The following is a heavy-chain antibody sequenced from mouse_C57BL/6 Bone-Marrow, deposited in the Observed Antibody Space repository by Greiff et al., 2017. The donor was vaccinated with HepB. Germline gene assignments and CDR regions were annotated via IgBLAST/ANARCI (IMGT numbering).Heavy chain of an antibody. CDR2: INPNNGGT. D-gene: IGHD1-1*01. J-gene: IGHJ1*03. V-gene: IGHV1-18*01. CDR1: GYTFTDYN. CDR3: ARATVVASYWYFDV. Sequence: EVQLQQSGPELVKPGASVKIPCKASGYTFTDYNMDWVKQSHGKSLEWIGDINPNNGGTIYNQKFKGKATLTVDKSSSTAYMELRSLTSEDTAVYYCARATVVASYWYFDVWGTGTTLTVSS.